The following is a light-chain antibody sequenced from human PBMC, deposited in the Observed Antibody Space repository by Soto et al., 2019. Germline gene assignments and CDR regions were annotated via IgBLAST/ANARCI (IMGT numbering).Light chain of an antibody. CDR1: QSISSY. CDR2: AAS. Sequence: DIQMTQSPSSLSASVGDRVTITCRASQSISSYLNWYQQKPGKVPKLLIYAASTLQSGVPSRFRGSGSGTDFTLTISSLQPEDFATYYCQQSYNSPWTFAQGTRWISN. J-gene: IGKJ1*01. V-gene: IGKV1-39*01. CDR3: QQSYNSPWT.